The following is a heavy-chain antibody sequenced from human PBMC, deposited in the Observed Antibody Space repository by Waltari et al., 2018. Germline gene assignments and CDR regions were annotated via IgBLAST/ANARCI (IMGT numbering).Heavy chain of an antibody. CDR3: AIQGRNNWFDP. CDR1: GGSIRSGGYY. CDR2: IYYSGST. Sequence: QVQLQESGPGLVKPSQTLSLTCTVSGGSIRSGGYYWSWIRQHPGKGLERMGYIYYSGSTYYNPSLKSRVTISVDTSKNQFSLKLSSVTAADTAVYYCAIQGRNNWFDPWGQGTLVTVSS. J-gene: IGHJ5*02. V-gene: IGHV4-31*03.